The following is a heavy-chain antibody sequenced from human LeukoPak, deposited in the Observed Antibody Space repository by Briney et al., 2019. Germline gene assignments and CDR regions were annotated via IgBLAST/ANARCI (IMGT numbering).Heavy chain of an antibody. CDR3: ARDPTQYSSSWYFPYYYYYGMDV. CDR2: IKQDGSEK. J-gene: IGHJ6*02. V-gene: IGHV3-7*03. CDR1: GFTFSSYW. Sequence: GGSLRLSCAASGFTFSSYWMSWVRQAPGKGLEWVANIKQDGSEKYYVDSVKGRFTISRDNAKNSLYLQMNSLRAEDTAVYYCARDPTQYSSSWYFPYYYYYGMDVWGQGTTVTVSS. D-gene: IGHD6-13*01.